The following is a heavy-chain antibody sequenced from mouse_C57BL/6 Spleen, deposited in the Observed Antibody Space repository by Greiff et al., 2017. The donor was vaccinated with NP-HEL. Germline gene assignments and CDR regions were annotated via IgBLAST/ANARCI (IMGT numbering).Heavy chain of an antibody. CDR2: ISYDGSN. CDR3: ARFLYDYDGAFYAMDY. CDR1: GYSITSGYY. D-gene: IGHD2-4*01. J-gene: IGHJ4*01. V-gene: IGHV3-6*01. Sequence: EVKLQESGPGLVKPSQSLSLTCSVTGYSITSGYYWNWIRQFPGNKLEWMGYISYDGSNNYNPSLKNRISITRDTSKNQFFLKLNSVTTEDTATYYCARFLYDYDGAFYAMDYWGQGTSVTVSS.